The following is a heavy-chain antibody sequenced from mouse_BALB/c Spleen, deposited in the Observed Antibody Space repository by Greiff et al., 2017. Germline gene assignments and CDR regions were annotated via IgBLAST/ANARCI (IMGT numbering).Heavy chain of an antibody. Sequence: VQRVESGAELARPGASVKLSCKASGYTFTSYWMQWVKQRPGQGLEWIGAIYPGDGDTRYTQKFKGKATLTADKSSSTAYMQLSSLASEDSAVYYCARGDYGSSYYAMDYWGQGTSVTVSS. J-gene: IGHJ4*01. D-gene: IGHD1-1*01. CDR1: GYTFTSYW. V-gene: IGHV1-87*01. CDR2: IYPGDGDT. CDR3: ARGDYGSSYYAMDY.